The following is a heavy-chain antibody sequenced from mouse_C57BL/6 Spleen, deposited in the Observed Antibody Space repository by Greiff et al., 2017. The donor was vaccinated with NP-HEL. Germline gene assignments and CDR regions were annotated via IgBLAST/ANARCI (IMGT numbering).Heavy chain of an antibody. CDR1: GYTFTSYW. Sequence: VQLQQSGAELVMPGASVKLSCKASGYTFTSYWMHWVKQRPGQGLEWLGEIDPSDSYTNYNQKFKGKSTLTVDKSSSTPYMQLSSLTSEDSAVYYCARSYYGNSYGDYWGQGTTLTVSS. J-gene: IGHJ2*01. V-gene: IGHV1-69*01. D-gene: IGHD1-1*01. CDR2: IDPSDSYT. CDR3: ARSYYGNSYGDY.